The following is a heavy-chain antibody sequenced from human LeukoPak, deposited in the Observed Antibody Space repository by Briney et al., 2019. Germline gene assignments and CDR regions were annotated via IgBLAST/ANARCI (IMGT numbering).Heavy chain of an antibody. D-gene: IGHD6-19*01. Sequence: GGSLRLSCAASGFSFSDYNMHWVRQAPGKELEWMAVISYNGINEYYADSVKGRFTISRDNSKSTLLLQMNSLRAEDTAVYYCAKVRWDNSGWYYLDSWGQGTLVTVSS. CDR2: ISYNGINE. CDR3: AKVRWDNSGWYYLDS. J-gene: IGHJ4*02. CDR1: GFSFSDYN. V-gene: IGHV3-30*18.